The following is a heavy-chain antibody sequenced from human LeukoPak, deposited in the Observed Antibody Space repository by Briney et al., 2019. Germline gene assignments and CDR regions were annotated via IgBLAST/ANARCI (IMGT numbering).Heavy chain of an antibody. D-gene: IGHD6-13*01. V-gene: IGHV3-23*01. CDR3: ARGAGSPHYLDS. Sequence: GGSLILSCVASGFTFSIYALSWVRQAPGKGMEWVSVIGGIDGNTYYAESVKGRFTISRDNSRNTLYLQMNSLRAEDTAVYYCARGAGSPHYLDSWGQGTLVTVSS. CDR2: IGGIDGNT. CDR1: GFTFSIYA. J-gene: IGHJ4*02.